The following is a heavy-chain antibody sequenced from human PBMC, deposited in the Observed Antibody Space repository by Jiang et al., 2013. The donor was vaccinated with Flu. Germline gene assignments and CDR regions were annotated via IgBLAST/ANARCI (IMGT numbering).Heavy chain of an antibody. Sequence: QLVESGGELVKPGGSLRLSCAASGFTFSNAWMNWVRQAPGKGLEWVGRIKSESFGGTADYAAPVKGRFTISRDDSENTLYLQMNSLETEDTAMYYCTTDRRGEYSRWGQGTMVIVSS. J-gene: IGHJ3*01. D-gene: IGHD5-18*01. CDR1: GFTFSNAW. V-gene: IGHV3-15*07. CDR2: IKSESFGGTA. CDR3: TTDRRGEYSR.